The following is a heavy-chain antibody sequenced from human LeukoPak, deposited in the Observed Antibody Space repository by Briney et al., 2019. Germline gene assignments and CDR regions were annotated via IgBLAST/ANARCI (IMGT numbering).Heavy chain of an antibody. CDR1: VFTFSGSA. D-gene: IGHD3-10*01. Sequence: LRLSCAASVFTFSGSALHWVRQASGKGLEWVGRIRSTANGYATAYAASVKGRFTISRDDSKNTAYLQMDSLKTEDTAVYYCTGNYYGSGSYADFDYWGQGTLVTVSS. CDR3: TGNYYGSGSYADFDY. V-gene: IGHV3-73*01. J-gene: IGHJ4*02. CDR2: IRSTANGYAT.